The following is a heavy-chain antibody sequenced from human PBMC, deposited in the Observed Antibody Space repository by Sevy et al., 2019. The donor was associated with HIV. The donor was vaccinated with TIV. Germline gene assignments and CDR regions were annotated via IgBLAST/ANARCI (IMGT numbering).Heavy chain of an antibody. Sequence: SETLSLTCTVSGGAMNLYFWSWIRQPPGKGLEWIGYISSSGSTNYNPSLKSRVTISLSTSGNQFSPKLRSMTAADTAVYYCARESIGSTGDFDFWGQGTLVTVSS. V-gene: IGHV4-4*08. CDR2: ISSSGST. CDR1: GGAMNLYF. CDR3: ARESIGSTGDFDF. J-gene: IGHJ4*02. D-gene: IGHD1-1*01.